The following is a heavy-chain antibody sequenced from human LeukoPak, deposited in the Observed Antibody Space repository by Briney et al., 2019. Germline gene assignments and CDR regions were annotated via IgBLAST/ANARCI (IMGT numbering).Heavy chain of an antibody. Sequence: GGSLRLSCAASGFTFSSYAMSWVRQAPGKGLEWVSAIGGSGGNTNYADSVKGRFTISRDNSKNTLYLQMNSLRAEDTAVYYCAAKVPNWNDVDYWGQGTLVTVSS. V-gene: IGHV3-23*01. CDR2: IGGSGGNT. CDR3: AAKVPNWNDVDY. CDR1: GFTFSSYA. D-gene: IGHD1-1*01. J-gene: IGHJ4*02.